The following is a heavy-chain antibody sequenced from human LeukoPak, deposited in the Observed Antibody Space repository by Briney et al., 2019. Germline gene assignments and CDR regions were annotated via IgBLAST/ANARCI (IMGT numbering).Heavy chain of an antibody. Sequence: GGSLRLSCTASEFTFGDYAISWVRQAPGKGLEWLGFIRSKDNDGTTDYAASVKGRFIISRDDSKSVAYLQMNDLKTEDTAVYYCTTGSGSYFNYYYYMDVWGKGTTVTISS. CDR1: EFTFGDYA. CDR3: TTGSGSYFNYYYYMDV. D-gene: IGHD3-10*01. V-gene: IGHV3-49*04. J-gene: IGHJ6*03. CDR2: IRSKDNDGTT.